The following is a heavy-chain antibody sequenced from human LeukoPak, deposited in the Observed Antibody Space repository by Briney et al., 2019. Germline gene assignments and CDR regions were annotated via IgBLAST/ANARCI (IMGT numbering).Heavy chain of an antibody. Sequence: SETLSLTCTVSGYSISSYYSWSWIRQPPGKGLEYIGSIYDSGSTYHNPSLKSRVTISVDTSKNQFSLKLSSVTAADTAVYYCEARYDFWSGYDGDYWGQGTLVTVSS. CDR2: IYDSGST. CDR1: GYSISSYYS. V-gene: IGHV4-38-2*02. CDR3: EARYDFWSGYDGDY. J-gene: IGHJ4*02. D-gene: IGHD3-3*01.